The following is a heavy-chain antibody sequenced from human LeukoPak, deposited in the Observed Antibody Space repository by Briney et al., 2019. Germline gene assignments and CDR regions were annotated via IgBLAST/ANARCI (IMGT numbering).Heavy chain of an antibody. V-gene: IGHV1-2*06. CDR1: GYTFTGYY. CDR3: ARGTGDYYDSSGYYDY. Sequence: ASVKVSCKASGYTFTGYYMHWVRQAPGQGLEWMGRINPNSGGTNYAQKFRGRVTMTRDTSISTAYMELSRLRSDDTAVYYCARGTGDYYDSSGYYDYWGQGTLVTVSS. D-gene: IGHD3-22*01. J-gene: IGHJ4*02. CDR2: INPNSGGT.